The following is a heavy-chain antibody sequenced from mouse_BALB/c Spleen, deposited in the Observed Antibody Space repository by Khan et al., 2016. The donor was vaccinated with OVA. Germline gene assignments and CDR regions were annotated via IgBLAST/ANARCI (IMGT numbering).Heavy chain of an antibody. CDR1: GFSLTGFG. Sequence: VQLKESGPGLVAPSQSLSITCTVSGFSLTGFGINWVRQPPGKGLEWLGMIWGDGSTDYNSVLKSRLSISKDNSKSQVFLKMNSLQTDDTARYXCARELRLGGFAYWGQGTLVTVSA. J-gene: IGHJ3*01. CDR2: IWGDGST. D-gene: IGHD1-2*01. V-gene: IGHV2-6-7*01. CDR3: ARELRLGGFAY.